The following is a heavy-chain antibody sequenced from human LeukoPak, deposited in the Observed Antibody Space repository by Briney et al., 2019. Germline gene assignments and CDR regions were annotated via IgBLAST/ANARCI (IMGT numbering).Heavy chain of an antibody. D-gene: IGHD2-15*01. CDR1: GFTFSSYA. J-gene: IGHJ4*02. V-gene: IGHV3-21*01. CDR2: IHSTSAYI. CDR3: ARPVMVAALYYFDS. Sequence: GGSLRPSCAASGFTFSSYAMSWVRQAPGKGLEWVSSIHSTSAYIYYADSVKGRFTISRDNAKNTLYLQMNSLRAEDTAVYYCARPVMVAALYYFDSWGQGTLVTVSS.